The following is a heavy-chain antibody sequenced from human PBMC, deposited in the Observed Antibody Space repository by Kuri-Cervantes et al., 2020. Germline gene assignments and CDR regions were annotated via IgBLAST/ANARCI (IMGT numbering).Heavy chain of an antibody. V-gene: IGHV3-30-3*01. D-gene: IGHD6-13*01. CDR2: ISYDGSNK. J-gene: IGHJ4*02. CDR3: AKDHGSSWNYYYFDY. CDR1: GFTFSSYA. Sequence: GGSLRLSCAASGFTFSSYAMHWVRQAPGKGLEWVAVISYDGSNKYYADSVKGRFTISRDNSKNTLYLQMNSLRAEDTAVYYCAKDHGSSWNYYYFDYWGQGTLVTVSS.